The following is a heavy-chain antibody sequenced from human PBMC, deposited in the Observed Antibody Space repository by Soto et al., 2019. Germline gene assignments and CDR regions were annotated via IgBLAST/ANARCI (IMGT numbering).Heavy chain of an antibody. D-gene: IGHD3-3*01. Sequence: PGGSLRLSCAASGFTFSSYGMHWVRQAPGKGLEWVAVISYDGSNKYYADSVKGRFTISRDNSKNTLYLQMNSLRAEDTAVYYCAKDPNPRITIFGVVIMGSKNWFDPWGQGTLVTVSS. CDR2: ISYDGSNK. V-gene: IGHV3-30*18. J-gene: IGHJ5*02. CDR3: AKDPNPRITIFGVVIMGSKNWFDP. CDR1: GFTFSSYG.